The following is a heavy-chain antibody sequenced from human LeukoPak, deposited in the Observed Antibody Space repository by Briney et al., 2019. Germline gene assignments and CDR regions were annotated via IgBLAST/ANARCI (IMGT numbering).Heavy chain of an antibody. CDR1: GFTFDDYA. Sequence: GRSLRLSCAASGFTFDDYAMHWVRQAPGKGLEWVSGISWNSGSIGYADSVKGRFTISRDNAKNSLYLQMNSLGAEDTALYYCAKPRIPQDLYGMDVWGQGTTVTVSS. CDR3: AKPRIPQDLYGMDV. V-gene: IGHV3-9*01. CDR2: ISWNSGSI. J-gene: IGHJ6*02. D-gene: IGHD1-14*01.